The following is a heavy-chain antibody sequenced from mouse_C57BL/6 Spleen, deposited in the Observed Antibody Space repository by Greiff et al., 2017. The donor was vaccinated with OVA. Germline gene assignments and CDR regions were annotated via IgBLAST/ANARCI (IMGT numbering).Heavy chain of an antibody. CDR1: GFSLTSYG. Sequence: VQLQQSGPGLVQPSQSLSITCTVSGFSLTSYGVHWVRQSPGKGLEWLGVIWRGGSTDYNAAFMSRLSITKDNSKSQVFFKMNSLQAHDTAIYSSAPLPRTGEGLYAMDYWGQGTSVTVSS. V-gene: IGHV2-5*01. J-gene: IGHJ4*01. CDR2: IWRGGST. D-gene: IGHD4-1*01. CDR3: APLPRTGEGLYAMDY.